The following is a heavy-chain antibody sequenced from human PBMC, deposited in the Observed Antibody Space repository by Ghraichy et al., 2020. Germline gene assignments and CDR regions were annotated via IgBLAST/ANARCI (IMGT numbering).Heavy chain of an antibody. D-gene: IGHD4-17*01. CDR2: IYYSGST. J-gene: IGHJ6*02. CDR1: GGSISTYY. Sequence: SETLSLTCTVSGGSISTYYWTWIRQPPGKGLEWIGYIYYSGSTNYNPSLKSRVTISVDTSKNQFFLKLSSVTAADTAGYYCARGGPVTSYYYYGMDVWGQGTTVTVSS. CDR3: ARGGPVTSYYYYGMDV. V-gene: IGHV4-59*01.